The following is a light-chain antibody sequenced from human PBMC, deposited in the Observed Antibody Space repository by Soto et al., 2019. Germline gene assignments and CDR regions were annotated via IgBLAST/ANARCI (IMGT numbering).Light chain of an antibody. J-gene: IGKJ4*01. Sequence: DVQMTQSPSSLSASVGDSVTITCRAGQSVFNQLSWFQQRPGKGPKLLIYDASSLDAGVPSRFSGSGYGTDFTLTISTVQPEDSAIYYCHQSSSTPLTFGGGTRVELK. CDR2: DAS. CDR3: HQSSSTPLT. V-gene: IGKV1-39*01. CDR1: QSVFNQ.